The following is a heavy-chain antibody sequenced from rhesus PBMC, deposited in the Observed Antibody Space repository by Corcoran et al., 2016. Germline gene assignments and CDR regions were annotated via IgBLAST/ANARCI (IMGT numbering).Heavy chain of an antibody. D-gene: IGHD6-13*01. J-gene: IGHJ4*01. CDR3: ARVAAGLFDY. CDR2: TTIRWAT. V-gene: IGHV4-122*02. CDR1: GYSISSGYY. Sequence: QVQLQESGPGLVKPSETLSLTCAVSGYSISSGYYWSWIRQPPGKGLEWIGYTTIRWATRSNPSLKSRVTISRDTSKNQFSLKLSSVTAADTAVYYCARVAAGLFDYWGQGVLVTVSS.